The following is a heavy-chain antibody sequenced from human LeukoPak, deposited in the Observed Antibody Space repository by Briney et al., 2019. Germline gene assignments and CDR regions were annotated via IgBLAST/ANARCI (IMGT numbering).Heavy chain of an antibody. D-gene: IGHD1-14*01. CDR2: MNPNSGNT. CDR3: ARVRIRGYNWFDP. J-gene: IGHJ5*02. V-gene: IGHV1-8*03. CDR1: GYTFTSYD. Sequence: ASVKVSCKASGYTFTSYDINWVRQATGQGLEWMGWMNPNSGNTGYARKFQGRVSITRNNSISTAYMELSSLRSEDTAVYYCARVRIRGYNWFDPWGQGTLVTVSS.